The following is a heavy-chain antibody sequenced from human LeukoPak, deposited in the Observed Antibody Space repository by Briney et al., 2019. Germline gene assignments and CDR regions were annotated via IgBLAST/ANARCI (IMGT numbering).Heavy chain of an antibody. CDR1: GGSISSSSYY. J-gene: IGHJ4*02. CDR3: AREPTQKYYDFWSGYSGGLYDNYYFDY. V-gene: IGHV4-39*07. D-gene: IGHD3-3*01. Sequence: SETLSLTCTVSGGSISSSSYYWGWLRQPPGTGLEWIGSIYYSGSTYYNPSLKSRVTISVDTSKNQFSLKLSSVTAADTAVYYCAREPTQKYYDFWSGYSGGLYDNYYFDYWGQGTLVTVSS. CDR2: IYYSGST.